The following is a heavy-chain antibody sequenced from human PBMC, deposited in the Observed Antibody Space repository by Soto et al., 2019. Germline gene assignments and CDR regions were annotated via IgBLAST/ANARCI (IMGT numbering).Heavy chain of an antibody. CDR3: ATDLRIYFDSSGYSYLVY. J-gene: IGHJ4*02. Sequence: ASVKVSCKVSGYTLTELSMHWVRQAPGKGHEWMGGFDPEDGETIYAQKFQGRVTMTEDTSTDTAYMELSSLRSEDTAVYYCATDLRIYFDSSGYSYLVYWGQGTLVTVSS. D-gene: IGHD3-22*01. V-gene: IGHV1-24*01. CDR2: FDPEDGET. CDR1: GYTLTELS.